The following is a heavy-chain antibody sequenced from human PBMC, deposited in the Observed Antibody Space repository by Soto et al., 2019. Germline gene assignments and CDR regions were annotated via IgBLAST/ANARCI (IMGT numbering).Heavy chain of an antibody. J-gene: IGHJ4*02. CDR1: GFTFTRYS. Sequence: EVQLVESGGGLVKPGGSLRLSCAASGFTFTRYSMNWVRQAPGNGLEWVSSISSTTNYIYYADSMKGRFTVSRDNAKNSVYLEMNSLSAEDTALYYCARESEDLTSNFDYWGQGTLVTVS. CDR2: ISSTTNYI. V-gene: IGHV3-21*01. CDR3: ARESEDLTSNFDY.